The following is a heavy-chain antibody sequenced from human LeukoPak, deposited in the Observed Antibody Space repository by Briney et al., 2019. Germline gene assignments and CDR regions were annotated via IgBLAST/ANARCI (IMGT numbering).Heavy chain of an antibody. CDR2: IYYSGST. D-gene: IGHD3-9*01. J-gene: IGHJ3*02. CDR1: GGSISSYY. Sequence: PSETLSLTCNVSGGSISSYYWSWIRQPPGKGLEWIGYIYYSGSTNYNPSLKSRVTISVDTSKNQFSLKLSSVTAADTAVYYCARRPPFDWLSNDAFDIWGQGTMVTVSS. CDR3: ARRPPFDWLSNDAFDI. V-gene: IGHV4-59*01.